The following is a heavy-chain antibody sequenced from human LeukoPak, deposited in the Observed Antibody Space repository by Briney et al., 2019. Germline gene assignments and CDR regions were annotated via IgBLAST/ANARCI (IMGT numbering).Heavy chain of an antibody. Sequence: PGGSLRLSCAASGFTFSSYAMHWVRQAPGKGLEWVAVISYDGSNKYYADSVKGRFTISRDNSKNTLYLQMNSLRAEDTAVYYCAKDKRRGPSYRATYYFDYWGQGTLVTVSS. D-gene: IGHD3-16*02. J-gene: IGHJ4*02. CDR1: GFTFSSYA. CDR2: ISYDGSNK. CDR3: AKDKRRGPSYRATYYFDY. V-gene: IGHV3-30-3*01.